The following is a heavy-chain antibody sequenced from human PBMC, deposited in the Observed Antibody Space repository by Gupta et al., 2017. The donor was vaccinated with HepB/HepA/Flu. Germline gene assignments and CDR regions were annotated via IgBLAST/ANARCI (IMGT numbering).Heavy chain of an antibody. CDR3: AREDLDSSGRFIDY. D-gene: IGHD3-22*01. J-gene: IGHJ4*02. CDR2: ISRTRSTG. CDR1: GFKFNDHN. Sequence: VHLLASGGGLVQHGGSLSLSCAASGFKFNDHNMNWVRQAPGKGLELVPYISRTRSTGYYADSLRGRFTISRDNDKNFLLLQMVSLRDEDTAVYYCAREDLDSSGRFIDYWGQGTLVSVSS. V-gene: IGHV3-48*02.